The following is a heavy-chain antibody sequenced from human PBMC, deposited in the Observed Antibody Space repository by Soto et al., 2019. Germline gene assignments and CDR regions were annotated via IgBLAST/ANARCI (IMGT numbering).Heavy chain of an antibody. D-gene: IGHD6-19*01. Sequence: QVQLVQSGAEEKKPGASVKVSCKASGYTFTSYAMHWVRQAPGQRLEWMGWINASNGNTTYSQKFQGRVTITRDTSASKAYLELISLRSEDTAVYYFARGIEQWLAFDYWGLGTLFTFSS. CDR1: GYTFTSYA. CDR3: ARGIEQWLAFDY. J-gene: IGHJ4*02. CDR2: INASNGNT. V-gene: IGHV1-3*05.